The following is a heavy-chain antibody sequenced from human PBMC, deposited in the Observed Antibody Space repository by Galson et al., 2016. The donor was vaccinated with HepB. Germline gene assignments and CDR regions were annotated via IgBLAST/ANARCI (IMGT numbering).Heavy chain of an antibody. J-gene: IGHJ4*02. CDR2: IGISGSPI. CDR3: SGHRYSSWFDF. Sequence: SLRLSCALSEFTSSPYSSTWVRQFPGKGLEWLSYIGISGSPIFYADSVKGRIIVSRDNAKNSVSLQINNLRVADTGVYYCSGHRYSSWFDFWGRGTLVTVSS. V-gene: IGHV3-48*03. D-gene: IGHD6-6*01. CDR1: EFTSSPYS.